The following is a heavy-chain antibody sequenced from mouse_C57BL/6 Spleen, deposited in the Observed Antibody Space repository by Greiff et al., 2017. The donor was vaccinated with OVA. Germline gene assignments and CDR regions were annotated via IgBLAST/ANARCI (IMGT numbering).Heavy chain of an antibody. D-gene: IGHD2-4*01. J-gene: IGHJ3*01. CDR3: ARDDYDFQFAY. CDR1: GYSITSCYY. V-gene: IGHV3-6*01. CDR2: ISYDGSN. Sequence: EVQLQESGPGLVKPSQSLSLTCSVTGYSITSCYYWNWIRQFPGNKLEWMGYISYDGSNNYNPSLKNRISITRDTSKNQFFLKLNSVTTEDTATYYCARDDYDFQFAYWGQGTLVTVSA.